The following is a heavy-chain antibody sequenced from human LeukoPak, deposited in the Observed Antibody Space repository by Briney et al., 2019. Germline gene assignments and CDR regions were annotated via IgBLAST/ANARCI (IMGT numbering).Heavy chain of an antibody. Sequence: GGSLRLSCAASGFTFSDYYMSWIRQAPGKGLEWVSYISSGSTYTNYADSVKGRFTISRDNAKNSLYLQMNSLRAEDTAVYYCSSQEGIASPFDYWGQGTLVTVSS. J-gene: IGHJ4*02. CDR3: SSQEGIASPFDY. CDR2: ISSGSTYT. V-gene: IGHV3-11*06. CDR1: GFTFSDYY. D-gene: IGHD6-13*01.